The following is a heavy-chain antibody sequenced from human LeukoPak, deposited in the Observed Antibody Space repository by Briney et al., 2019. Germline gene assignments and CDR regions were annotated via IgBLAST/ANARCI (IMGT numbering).Heavy chain of an antibody. Sequence: ASVKVSCKASGGTFSSYAISWVRQAPGQGLEWMGWMNPNSGNTGYAQKFQGRVTMTRNTSISTAYMELSSLRSEDTAVYYCAREGDVLLWFGELEFDYWGQGTLVTVSS. CDR1: GGTFSSYA. J-gene: IGHJ4*02. V-gene: IGHV1-8*02. CDR3: AREGDVLLWFGELEFDY. D-gene: IGHD3-10*01. CDR2: MNPNSGNT.